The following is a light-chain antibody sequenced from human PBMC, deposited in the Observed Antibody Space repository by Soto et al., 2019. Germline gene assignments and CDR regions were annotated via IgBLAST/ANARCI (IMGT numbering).Light chain of an antibody. CDR2: LSS. J-gene: IGKJ5*01. V-gene: IGKV2-28*01. Sequence: DIVMTQSPLSLPVTPGEPASISCTSSESLLHSNGYNYVDWYLQKAGQSPQLLIYLSSNRASGVPDRFSGSGSCTDFTLKISRVEAGDVGVYYCMQALETPTFGQGTRLEIK. CDR3: MQALETPT. CDR1: ESLLHSNGYNY.